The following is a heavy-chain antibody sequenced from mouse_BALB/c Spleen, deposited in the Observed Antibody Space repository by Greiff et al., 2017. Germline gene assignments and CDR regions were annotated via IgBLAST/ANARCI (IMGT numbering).Heavy chain of an antibody. Sequence: EVQLQQSGAELVKPGASVKLSCTASGFNIKDTYMHWVKQRPEQGLEWIGRIDPANGNTKYDPKFQGKATITADTSSNTAYLQLSSLTSEDTAVYYCARLYYYGSRGYFDVWGAGTTVTVSA. CDR1: GFNIKDTY. V-gene: IGHV14-3*02. D-gene: IGHD1-1*01. CDR2: IDPANGNT. CDR3: ARLYYYGSRGYFDV. J-gene: IGHJ1*01.